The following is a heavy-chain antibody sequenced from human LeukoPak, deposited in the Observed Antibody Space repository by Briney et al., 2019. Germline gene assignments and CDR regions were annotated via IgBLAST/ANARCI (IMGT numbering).Heavy chain of an antibody. Sequence: PGGSLRLSCVASGSTFLNYAVHWVRQAPGKGLEWVAVMSYDGNNSYYADSVKGRFTLSRDNSKNTLYLQMNSLRPEDTAVYYCAREWGAAADYWGQGTLVTVSS. V-gene: IGHV3-30*04. D-gene: IGHD6-13*01. J-gene: IGHJ4*02. CDR2: MSYDGNNS. CDR3: AREWGAAADY. CDR1: GSTFLNYA.